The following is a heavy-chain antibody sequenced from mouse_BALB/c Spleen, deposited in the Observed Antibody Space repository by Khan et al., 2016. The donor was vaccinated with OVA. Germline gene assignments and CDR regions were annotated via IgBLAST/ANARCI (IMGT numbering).Heavy chain of an antibody. J-gene: IGHJ4*01. CDR2: IWGGGGT. V-gene: IGHV2-6-4*01. CDR1: GFSLSRYN. CDR3: ARAYYRYDGYYAMDY. D-gene: IGHD2-14*01. Sequence: VKLEESGPGLVAPSQSLSITCTVSGFSLSRYNVNWVRQPPGKGLEWLGMIWGGGGTDYNSTLESRLTISRDNSKSQVFLKMNSLQTDDTAMYYCARAYYRYDGYYAMDYWGQGTSVTVSS.